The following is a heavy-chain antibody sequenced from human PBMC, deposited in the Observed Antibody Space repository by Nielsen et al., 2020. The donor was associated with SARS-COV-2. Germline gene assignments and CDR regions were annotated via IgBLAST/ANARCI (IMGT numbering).Heavy chain of an antibody. J-gene: IGHJ4*02. Sequence: GGSLRLSCAASGFTFSSYAMSWVRQAPGKGLEWVSAISGSGGSTYYADSVKGRFTIPRDNSKNTLYLQMNSLRAEDTAVYYCAKDVGYCSSTSCNPYWGQGTLVTVSS. D-gene: IGHD2-2*01. CDR2: ISGSGGST. V-gene: IGHV3-23*01. CDR1: GFTFSSYA. CDR3: AKDVGYCSSTSCNPY.